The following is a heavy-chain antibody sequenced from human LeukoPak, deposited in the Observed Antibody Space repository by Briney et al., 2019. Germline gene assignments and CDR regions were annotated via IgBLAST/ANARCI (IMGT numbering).Heavy chain of an antibody. D-gene: IGHD2-15*01. CDR2: IYYSGST. CDR1: GGSFSGYY. J-gene: IGHJ4*02. CDR3: ARASRGNCSGGSCYLRFYFDY. Sequence: SETLSLTCAVYGGSFSGYYWSWIRQPPGKGLEWIGYIYYSGSTNYNPSLKSRVTISVDTSKNQFSLKLSSVTAADTAVYYCARASRGNCSGGSCYLRFYFDYWGQGTLVTVSS. V-gene: IGHV4-59*01.